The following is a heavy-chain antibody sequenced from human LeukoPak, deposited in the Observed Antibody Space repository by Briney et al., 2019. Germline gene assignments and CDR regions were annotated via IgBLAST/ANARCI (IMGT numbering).Heavy chain of an antibody. V-gene: IGHV1-2*02. CDR2: INPNSGGT. D-gene: IGHD3-16*02. CDR1: GYTFTSYY. CDR3: ARDPIMITFGGVIALFWFDP. J-gene: IGHJ5*02. Sequence: ASVKVSCKASGYTFTSYYMHWVRQAPGQGLEWMGWINPNSGGTNYAQKFQGRVTMTRDTSISTAYMELSRLRSDDTAVYYCARDPIMITFGGVIALFWFDPWGQGTLVTVSS.